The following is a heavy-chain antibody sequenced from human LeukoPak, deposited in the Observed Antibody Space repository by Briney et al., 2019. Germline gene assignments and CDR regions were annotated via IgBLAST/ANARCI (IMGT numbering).Heavy chain of an antibody. V-gene: IGHV4-59*01. CDR3: ARAGHYGVYLRWFDP. D-gene: IGHD4-17*01. CDR2: IFYSGTT. CDR1: GGSFSGYY. J-gene: IGHJ5*02. Sequence: SETLSLTCAVYGGSFSGYYWSWIRQPPGKGLEWIGFIFYSGTTNYNPSLKSRVTISVDTSKNQFSLKLSSVTAADTAVYYCARAGHYGVYLRWFDPWGQGTLVTVSS.